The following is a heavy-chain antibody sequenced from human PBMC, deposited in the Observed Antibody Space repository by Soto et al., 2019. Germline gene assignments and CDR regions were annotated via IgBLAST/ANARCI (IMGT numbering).Heavy chain of an antibody. CDR2: VHYSGST. D-gene: IGHD6-6*01. CDR1: GGSISSHY. J-gene: IGHJ4*02. CDR3: ARRDYSTSSLGPFDY. V-gene: IGHV4-59*11. Sequence: QVQLQESGPGLVKPSETLSLTCVVSGGSISSHYWSWIRQPPGSGLEWIGFVHYSGSTNYSPSLKRRVTMSIATSKNQFSLNLSSVTAADTAFYFCARRDYSTSSLGPFDYWGQGILVTVSS.